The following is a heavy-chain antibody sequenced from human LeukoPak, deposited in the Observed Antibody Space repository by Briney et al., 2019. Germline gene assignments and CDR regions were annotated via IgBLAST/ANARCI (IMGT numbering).Heavy chain of an antibody. CDR2: IHHSGST. D-gene: IGHD3-22*01. J-gene: IGHJ4*02. Sequence: PSETPSLTCAVSGGSLTTDNWWTWVRQPPGKGLEWIGEIHHSGSTNYNPSLKSRVTISIDKSKNQFSLKLTSVTAADTAVYYCARGYYHDSKWGQGILVTVSS. CDR1: GGSLTTDNW. V-gene: IGHV4-4*02. CDR3: ARGYYHDSK.